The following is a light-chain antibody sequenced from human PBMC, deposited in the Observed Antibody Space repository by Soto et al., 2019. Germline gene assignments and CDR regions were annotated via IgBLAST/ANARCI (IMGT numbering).Light chain of an antibody. J-gene: IGKJ4*01. CDR2: DAS. CDR1: QTVSRY. V-gene: IGKV3-11*01. CDR3: QQRSTWPLLT. Sequence: ELRQSPATMSLSPGERATLSCRASQTVSRYLAWFQQKPGQPPRLLIYDASNRATGIPARFSGSGSGTDYTLTISSLEPEDFAVYYCQQRSTWPLLTFGGGTKVEI.